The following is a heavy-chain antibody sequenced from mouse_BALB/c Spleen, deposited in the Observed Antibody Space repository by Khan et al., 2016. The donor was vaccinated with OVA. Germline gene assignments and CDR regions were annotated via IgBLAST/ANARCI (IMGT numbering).Heavy chain of an antibody. CDR1: CYTFPAFT. V-gene: IGHV1S137*01. J-gene: IGHJ3*01. Sequence: VQLKQSGAELVRPGVSVKISCQGSCYTFPAFTMHWVKQSPAKSLEWIGVINTYYGDVTYHQTFKGKATMTVDKSSSTAYTELARLTSEDSASYSITRGGGSRFADGGQGTMVTVSA. CDR2: INTYYGDV. CDR3: TRGGGSRFAD.